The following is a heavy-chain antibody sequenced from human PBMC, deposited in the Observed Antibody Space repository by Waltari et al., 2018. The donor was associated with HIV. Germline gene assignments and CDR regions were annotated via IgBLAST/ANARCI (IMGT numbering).Heavy chain of an antibody. CDR2: INPSSGGT. CDR3: AIIGVSRQCSGNICFVMDG. J-gene: IGHJ6*02. V-gene: IGHV1-2*06. D-gene: IGHD1-26*01. Sequence: QVQVVQSGAEVKKPGASVTVSCKVSGNTFSDYYVHWGRQAPGQGLELMGRINPSSGGTNYAQSFQGRVTLTSDTSIGTAYMELNRLRSDDTAVYYCAIIGVSRQCSGNICFVMDGWDQGP. CDR1: GNTFSDYY.